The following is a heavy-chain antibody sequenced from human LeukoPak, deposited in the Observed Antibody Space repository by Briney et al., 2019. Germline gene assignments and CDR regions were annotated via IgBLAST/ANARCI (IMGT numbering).Heavy chain of an antibody. CDR1: GGSFSGYY. CDR2: INHSGST. D-gene: IGHD2-2*01. CDR3: ARDSRYQLPDRD. Sequence: PSETLSLTCAVYGGSFSGYYWSWIRQPPGKGLEWIGEINHSGSTNYNPSLKSRVTISVDTSKNQFSLKLSSVTAADTAVYYCARDSRYQLPDRDWGQGTLVTVSS. V-gene: IGHV4-34*01. J-gene: IGHJ4*02.